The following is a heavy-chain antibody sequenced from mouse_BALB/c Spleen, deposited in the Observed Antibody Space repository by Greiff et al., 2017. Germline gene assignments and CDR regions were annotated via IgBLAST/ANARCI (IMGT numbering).Heavy chain of an antibody. CDR3: ARLGGYDYDVKAMDY. J-gene: IGHJ4*01. D-gene: IGHD2-4*01. CDR1: GYSITSDYA. Sequence: VQLQQSGPGLVKPSQSLSLTCTVTGYSITSDYAWNWIRQFPGNKLEWMGYISYSGSTSYNPSLKSRISITRDTSKNQFFLQLNSVTTEDTATYYCARLGGYDYDVKAMDYWGQGTSVTVSS. V-gene: IGHV3-2*02. CDR2: ISYSGST.